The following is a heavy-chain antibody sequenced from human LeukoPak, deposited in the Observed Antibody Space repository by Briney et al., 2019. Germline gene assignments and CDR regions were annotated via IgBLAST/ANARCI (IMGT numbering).Heavy chain of an antibody. CDR2: INWNGCST. D-gene: IGHD3-10*01. Sequence: GGSLRLSCAASGFTFDDYGMSWVRQAPGKGLEWVSGINWNGCSTGYADSVKGRFTISRDNAKNSLYLQMNSLRAEDTALYHCARARMRSGSYYRLDYYYGMDVWGQGTTVTVSS. V-gene: IGHV3-20*01. CDR1: GFTFDDYG. J-gene: IGHJ6*02. CDR3: ARARMRSGSYYRLDYYYGMDV.